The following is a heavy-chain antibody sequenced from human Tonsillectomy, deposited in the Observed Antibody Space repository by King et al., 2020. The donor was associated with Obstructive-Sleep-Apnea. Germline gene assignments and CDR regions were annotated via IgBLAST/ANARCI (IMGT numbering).Heavy chain of an antibody. D-gene: IGHD2-2*01. CDR3: ADLVGYCSSISCPGY. CDR2: ISNDGSNK. CDR1: GFTFSSYA. J-gene: IGHJ4*02. Sequence: VQLVESGGGVVQPGRSLRLSCAASGFTFSSYAMNWVRQAPGKGLEWVALISNDGSNKYYADSVKGRFTISRDNSKNTLYLQMDSLSAEETAVYSCADLVGYCSSISCPGYWGQGTLVTVSS. V-gene: IGHV3-30*04.